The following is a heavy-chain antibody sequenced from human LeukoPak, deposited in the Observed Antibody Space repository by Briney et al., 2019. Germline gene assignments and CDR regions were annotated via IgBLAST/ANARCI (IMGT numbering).Heavy chain of an antibody. CDR3: ARAQWLVRYFDY. CDR2: INPNSGGT. Sequence: ASVKVSCKASGYTFTGYYMHWVRQAPGQGLEWMGWINPNSGGTNYAQKFQGRVTMTRDTSISTAYMELSRLRSDDTAVYYCARAQWLVRYFDYWGQGTLVTVSS. CDR1: GYTFTGYY. D-gene: IGHD6-19*01. J-gene: IGHJ4*02. V-gene: IGHV1-2*02.